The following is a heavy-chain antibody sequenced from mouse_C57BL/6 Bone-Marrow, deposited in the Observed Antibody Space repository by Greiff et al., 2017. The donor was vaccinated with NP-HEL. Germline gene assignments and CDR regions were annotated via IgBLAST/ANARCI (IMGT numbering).Heavy chain of an antibody. CDR2: ISNLAYSI. CDR3: ARTYYDYDDYAMDY. D-gene: IGHD2-4*01. CDR1: GFTFSDYG. Sequence: EVKVVESGGGLVQPGGSLTLSCAASGFTFSDYGMAWVRQAPRKGPEWVAFISNLAYSISYADTVTGRFPISRENAKNTLDLEMSSLRAEDTAMYYCARTYYDYDDYAMDYWGQGTSVTVSS. J-gene: IGHJ4*01. V-gene: IGHV5-15*01.